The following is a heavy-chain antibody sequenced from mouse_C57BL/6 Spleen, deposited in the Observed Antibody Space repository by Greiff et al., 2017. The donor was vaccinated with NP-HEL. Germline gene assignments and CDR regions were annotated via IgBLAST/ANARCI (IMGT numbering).Heavy chain of an antibody. CDR1: GYAFSSSW. Sequence: VKLMESGPELVKPGASVKISCKASGYAFSSSWMNWVKQRPGKGLEWIGRIYPGDGDTNYNGKFKGKATLTADKSSSTAYMQLSSLTSEDSAVYFCARGGDYDYDVDAYWGQGTLVTVSA. CDR3: ARGGDYDYDVDAY. D-gene: IGHD2-4*01. V-gene: IGHV1-82*01. J-gene: IGHJ3*01. CDR2: IYPGDGDT.